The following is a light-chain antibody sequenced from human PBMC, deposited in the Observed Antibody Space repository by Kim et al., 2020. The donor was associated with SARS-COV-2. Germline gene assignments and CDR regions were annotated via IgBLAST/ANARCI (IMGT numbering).Light chain of an antibody. Sequence: ACVGDRVTSACRASQSISSYLNWYQQKPGKAPKLLIYAASSLQSGVPSRFSGSGSGTDFTLTISSLQPEDFATYYCQQSYSTPRTFGQGTKVEIK. CDR2: AAS. CDR1: QSISSY. V-gene: IGKV1-39*01. CDR3: QQSYSTPRT. J-gene: IGKJ1*01.